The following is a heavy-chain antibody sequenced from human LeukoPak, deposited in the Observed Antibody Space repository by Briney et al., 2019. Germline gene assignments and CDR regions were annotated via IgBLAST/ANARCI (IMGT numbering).Heavy chain of an antibody. CDR2: IHHDGSNK. J-gene: IGHJ4*02. CDR1: GFTFSSYG. CDR3: ASSVDIVATALGY. V-gene: IGHV3-30*02. Sequence: GGSLRLSCAASGFTFSSYGMHWVRQAPGKGLDWVAFIHHDGSNKYYADSVRGRFTISRDNSKNTLYLQMNSLRAEDTAVYYCASSVDIVATALGYWGQGTLVTVSS. D-gene: IGHD5-12*01.